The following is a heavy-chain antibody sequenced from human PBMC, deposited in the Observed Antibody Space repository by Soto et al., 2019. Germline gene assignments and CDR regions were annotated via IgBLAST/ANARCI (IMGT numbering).Heavy chain of an antibody. Sequence: EVQLVESGGGLVKPGGSLRLSCAASRFTFSNYSMNWVRQAPGKGLEWVSSISTSSSYIYYADSVKGRFTISRDNAKNSLYLQMNILRAEDTAVYYCASSAHLRYCDGGRCYALYYYYYMDIWGKGNTVTVSS. D-gene: IGHD2-15*01. CDR2: ISTSSSYI. J-gene: IGHJ6*03. V-gene: IGHV3-21*01. CDR1: RFTFSNYS. CDR3: ASSAHLRYCDGGRCYALYYYYYMDI.